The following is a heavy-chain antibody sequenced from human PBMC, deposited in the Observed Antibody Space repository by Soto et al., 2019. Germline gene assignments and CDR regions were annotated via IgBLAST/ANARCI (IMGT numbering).Heavy chain of an antibody. CDR1: GFTVSSNY. CDR3: AKANTPGGNWNYVYYYGMDV. Sequence: PGGSLRLSCAASGFTVSSNYMSWVRQAPGKGLEWVSVICSGGSTYYADSVKGRFTISRDNSKNTLYLQMNSLRAEDTAVYYCAKANTPGGNWNYVYYYGMDVWGQGTTVTVSS. CDR2: ICSGGST. D-gene: IGHD1-7*01. J-gene: IGHJ6*02. V-gene: IGHV3-53*01.